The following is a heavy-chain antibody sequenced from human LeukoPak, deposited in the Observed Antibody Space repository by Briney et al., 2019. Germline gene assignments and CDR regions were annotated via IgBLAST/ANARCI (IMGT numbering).Heavy chain of an antibody. CDR1: GGTFRSKA. Sequence: GASVKVSCKASGGTFRSKAISWVRQAPGQGLEWMGGIIPIFDTSNYAQKFQGRVTITTDESTSTAYMELSSLRSDDTAVYYCARGALSRSLTGDLHYYMDVWGKGTTVSVSS. D-gene: IGHD7-27*01. V-gene: IGHV1-69*05. CDR2: IIPIFDTS. J-gene: IGHJ6*03. CDR3: ARGALSRSLTGDLHYYMDV.